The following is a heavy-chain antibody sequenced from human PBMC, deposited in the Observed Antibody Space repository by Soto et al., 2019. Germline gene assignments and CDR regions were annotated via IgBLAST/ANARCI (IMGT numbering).Heavy chain of an antibody. CDR1: GFTFSSYW. Sequence: PSETLSLSCAASGFTFSSYWMHWVRQAPGKGLVWVSRINSDGSSTSYADSVKGRFTISRDNAKNTLYLQMNSLRAEDTAVYYCARDLGLYYYGMDVWGQGTTVTVSS. CDR2: INSDGSST. CDR3: ARDLGLYYYGMDV. V-gene: IGHV3-74*01. J-gene: IGHJ6*02.